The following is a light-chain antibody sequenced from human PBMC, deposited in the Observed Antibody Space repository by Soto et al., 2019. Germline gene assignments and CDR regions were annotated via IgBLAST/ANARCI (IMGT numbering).Light chain of an antibody. CDR3: QQYNNWWT. CDR1: QSVSNS. CDR2: GAS. J-gene: IGKJ1*01. V-gene: IGKV3-15*01. Sequence: EIVMTQSPGTLSVSPGERATLSCRASQSVSNSLVWYQKKPGQAPRLLIYGASTRATGIPARFSGGGSGTEFTLTISSLESEDFAVYYCQQYNNWWTFGQGTRVEIK.